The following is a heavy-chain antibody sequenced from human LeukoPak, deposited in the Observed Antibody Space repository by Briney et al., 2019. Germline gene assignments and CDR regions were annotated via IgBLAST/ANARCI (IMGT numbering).Heavy chain of an antibody. V-gene: IGHV3-7*05. D-gene: IGHD3-22*01. Sequence: GGSLRLSCAVSGFTFSTYWMSWVRQAPGPGLEWVANIKQDGSEKYYVDSLEGRFTISRDNAKNSLYLQMNSLRAEDTAVYYCVLSGNYRNDAFHSWGPGTMVTVSS. CDR2: IKQDGSEK. CDR3: VLSGNYRNDAFHS. CDR1: GFTFSTYW. J-gene: IGHJ3*02.